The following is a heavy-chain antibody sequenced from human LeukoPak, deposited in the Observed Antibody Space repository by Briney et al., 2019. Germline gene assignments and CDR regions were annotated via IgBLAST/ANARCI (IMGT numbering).Heavy chain of an antibody. CDR1: GFTFSNAW. J-gene: IGHJ5*02. V-gene: IGHV3-15*07. Sequence: GGSLRLSCATSGFTFSNAWMNWVRQAPGKGLEWVGRIRSNSDGGTIDYAAPVKGRFALSRDDSKNTLYLQMNSLQAEDTAVYYCATDFYDTTWGQGTLVTVSS. D-gene: IGHD3-22*01. CDR3: ATDFYDTT. CDR2: IRSNSDGGTI.